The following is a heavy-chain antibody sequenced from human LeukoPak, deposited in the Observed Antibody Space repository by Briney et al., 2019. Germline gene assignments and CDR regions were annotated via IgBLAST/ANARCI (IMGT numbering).Heavy chain of an antibody. D-gene: IGHD3-10*01. J-gene: IGHJ5*02. CDR2: IYYSGST. CDR3: ARSRSVYGSGSYYSNWFDP. V-gene: IGHV4-39*07. CDR1: GGSISSSSYY. Sequence: SETLSLTCTVSGGSISSSSYYWGWIRQPPGKGLEWIGSIYYSGSTYYNPSLKSRVTISVDTSKNQFSLKLSSVTAADTAVYYCARSRSVYGSGSYYSNWFDPWGQGTLVTVSS.